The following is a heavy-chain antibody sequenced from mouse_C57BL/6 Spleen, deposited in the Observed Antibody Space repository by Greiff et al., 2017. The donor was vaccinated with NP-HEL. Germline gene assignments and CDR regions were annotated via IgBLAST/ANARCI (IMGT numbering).Heavy chain of an antibody. D-gene: IGHD2-5*01. CDR3: ARPYYSNYLFAY. J-gene: IGHJ3*01. V-gene: IGHV1-64*01. CDR2: IHPNSGST. Sequence: VQLQQPGAELVKPGASVKLSCKASGYTFTSYWMHWVKQRPGQGLEWIGMIHPNSGSTNYNEKFKSKATLTVDKSSSTAYMQLSSLTSEDSAVYYCARPYYSNYLFAYWGQGTLVTVSA. CDR1: GYTFTSYW.